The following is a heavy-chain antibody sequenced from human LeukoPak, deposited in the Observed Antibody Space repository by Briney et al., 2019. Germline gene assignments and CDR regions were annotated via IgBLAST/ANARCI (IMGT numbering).Heavy chain of an antibody. V-gene: IGHV1-2*02. CDR3: ARGSLQLWHGGLVAY. D-gene: IGHD5-18*01. Sequence: ASVKVSCKASGYTFTSYYMHWVRQAPGQGLEWMGWINPNSGGTNYAQQFQGRVTITRATSISTAYLQLSRLRSDDTAVYYCARGSLQLWHGGLVAYWGQGTLVTVSS. CDR1: GYTFTSYY. J-gene: IGHJ4*02. CDR2: INPNSGGT.